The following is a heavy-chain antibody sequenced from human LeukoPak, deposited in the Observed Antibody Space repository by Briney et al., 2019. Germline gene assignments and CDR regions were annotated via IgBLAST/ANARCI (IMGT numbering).Heavy chain of an antibody. CDR3: AGYLGGSGSYYNSN. Sequence: GGSLRLSCAASGFSFSIYGMNWVRQAPGKGLEWVSSISSSSSYIYYADSVKGRFTISRDNAKNSLYLQMNSLRAEDTAVYYCAGYLGGSGSYYNSNWGQGTLVTVSS. CDR1: GFSFSIYG. V-gene: IGHV3-21*01. D-gene: IGHD3-10*01. CDR2: ISSSSSYI. J-gene: IGHJ4*02.